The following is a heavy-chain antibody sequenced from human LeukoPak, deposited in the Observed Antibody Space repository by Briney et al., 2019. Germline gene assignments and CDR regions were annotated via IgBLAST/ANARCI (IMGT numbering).Heavy chain of an antibody. Sequence: ASVKVSCKVSRYTLPELSMHWVRQAPGKGLEWMGGFDPEDGETIYAQKFQGRVTMTEDTSTDTAYMELSSLRSEDTAVYYCATGAYCSSTSCYTYWFDPWGQGTLVTVSS. V-gene: IGHV1-24*01. D-gene: IGHD2-2*02. CDR3: ATGAYCSSTSCYTYWFDP. J-gene: IGHJ5*02. CDR1: RYTLPELS. CDR2: FDPEDGET.